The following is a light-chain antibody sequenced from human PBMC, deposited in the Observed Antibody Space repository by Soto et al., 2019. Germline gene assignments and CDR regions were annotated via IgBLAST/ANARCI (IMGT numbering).Light chain of an antibody. CDR1: QSISSY. CDR2: AAS. CDR3: QQCYSTPRT. Sequence: DIQMTQSPSSLSASVGDRVTITCRASQSISSYLNWYQKKPGKAPKLLIYAASSLQSGIPSRFSGRGSRTDFTLTISSLQPEDFETYYCQQCYSTPRTFGQGTMLEIK. V-gene: IGKV1-39*01. J-gene: IGKJ2*01.